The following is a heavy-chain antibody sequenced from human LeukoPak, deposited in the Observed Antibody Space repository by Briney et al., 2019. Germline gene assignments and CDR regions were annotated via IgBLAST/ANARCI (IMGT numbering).Heavy chain of an antibody. CDR3: ARETGVRRYYYYGMDV. D-gene: IGHD1-14*01. Sequence: GGSLRLSCAASGFTFSSYEMNWVRQAPGKGLEWVSYISSSGSTIYYADSVKGRFTISRDNAKNSLYLQMNSLRAEDTAVYYCARETGVRRYYYYGMDVWGQGTTVTVSS. CDR1: GFTFSSYE. V-gene: IGHV3-48*03. CDR2: ISSSGSTI. J-gene: IGHJ6*02.